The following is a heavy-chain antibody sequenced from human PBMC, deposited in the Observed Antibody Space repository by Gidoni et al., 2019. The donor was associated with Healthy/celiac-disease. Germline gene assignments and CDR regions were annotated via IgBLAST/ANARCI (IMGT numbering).Heavy chain of an antibody. J-gene: IGHJ4*02. Sequence: QVQLQQWGAGLLKPSETLSLTCAVYGGSFSGYYWSWLRQPPGKGLEWIGEINHSGSTNYNPSLKSRVTISVDTSKNQFSLKLSSVTAADTAVYYCARSNDYDFWSGYYPFDYWGQGTLVTVSS. D-gene: IGHD3-3*01. V-gene: IGHV4-34*01. CDR2: INHSGST. CDR3: ARSNDYDFWSGYYPFDY. CDR1: GGSFSGYY.